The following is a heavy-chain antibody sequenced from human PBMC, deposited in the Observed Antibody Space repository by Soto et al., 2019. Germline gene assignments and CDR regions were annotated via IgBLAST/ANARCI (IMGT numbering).Heavy chain of an antibody. D-gene: IGHD3-10*01. CDR1: GFTFSSYA. CDR2: ISYNGSNK. J-gene: IGHJ6*01. V-gene: IGHV3-30-3*01. Sequence: GGSLRRSCAALGFTFSSYAMHWVRQAPGKGLDVVAVISYNGSNKYYADSEKGRFTISRDNSKNTLYLQMNSLRAEDTAVYYCGRDLWDRDVLWIVELGSYSGSVVWG. CDR3: GRDLWDRDVLWIVELGSYSGSVV.